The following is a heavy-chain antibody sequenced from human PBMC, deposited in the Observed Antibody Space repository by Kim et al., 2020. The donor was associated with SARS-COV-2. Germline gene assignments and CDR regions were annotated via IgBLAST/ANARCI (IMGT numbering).Heavy chain of an antibody. D-gene: IGHD3-3*01. CDR3: ARPLLDWFEFYKLGWGMDV. V-gene: IGHV4-34*01. CDR2: TTLTGST. CDR1: GGTVTDYS. J-gene: IGHJ6*01. Sequence: SETLSLTCAVYGGTVTDYSWTWFRQPPGKGLRGHGETTLTGSTNYNRSLKGRVTISVDPSKNPFSLRLSSVTAADTAVYYCARPLLDWFEFYKLGWGMDV.